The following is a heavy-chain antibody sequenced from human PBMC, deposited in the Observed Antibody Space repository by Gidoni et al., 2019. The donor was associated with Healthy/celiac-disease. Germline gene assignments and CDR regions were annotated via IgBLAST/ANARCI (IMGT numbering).Heavy chain of an antibody. D-gene: IGHD6-6*01. CDR1: GGSISSSSYY. CDR3: ARRRDTAARPRFDY. Sequence: QLQLQESGPGLVKPSETLSLTCTVSGGSISSSSYYWGWIRQPPGKGLEWIGSIYYSGSTYYNPSLKSRVTISVDTSKNQFSLKLSSVTAADTAVYYCARRRDTAARPRFDYWGQGTLVTVSS. CDR2: IYYSGST. V-gene: IGHV4-39*01. J-gene: IGHJ4*02.